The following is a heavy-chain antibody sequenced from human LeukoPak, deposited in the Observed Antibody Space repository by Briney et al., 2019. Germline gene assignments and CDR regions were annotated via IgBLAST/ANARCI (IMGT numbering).Heavy chain of an antibody. CDR3: AKKAFSTGWTYFDY. J-gene: IGHJ4*02. D-gene: IGHD6-19*01. Sequence: GGSLRLSCAASGFMFKNYGMSWVRQAPGKWLEWVSAVDGGGGSTYYADSVKGRFTISRDNPKNTLFLQMNSLRADDTAVYYCAKKAFSTGWTYFDYWGQGLLDTVSS. CDR2: VDGGGGST. CDR1: GFMFKNYG. V-gene: IGHV3-23*01.